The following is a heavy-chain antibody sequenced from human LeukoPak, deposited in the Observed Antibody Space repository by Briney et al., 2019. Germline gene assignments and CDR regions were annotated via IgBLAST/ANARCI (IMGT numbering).Heavy chain of an antibody. CDR2: IRYDGTNT. J-gene: IGHJ4*02. Sequence: GGSLRLSCAASGFDFSNYGMYWVRQAPGKGLEWVAFIRYDGTNTYYADSAKGRFTISRDNSKNTLYLQMNSLTAEDTAVFYCAKDYVEDSGSWVPGYWGQGTLVTVSS. V-gene: IGHV3-30*02. D-gene: IGHD1-26*01. CDR1: GFDFSNYG. CDR3: AKDYVEDSGSWVPGY.